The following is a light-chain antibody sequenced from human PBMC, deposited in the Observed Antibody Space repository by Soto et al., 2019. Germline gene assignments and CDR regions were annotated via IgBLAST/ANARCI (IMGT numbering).Light chain of an antibody. Sequence: ETVLTQSPATLSLSPGESATLSCRASQSVRNFLAWYQQKPGQAPRLLIYDASNRATGIPARFSGSGSGTDFPLTISPLQPEDFGVYYCLQRTSWLSXCGGTKV. CDR2: DAS. CDR3: LQRTSWLS. V-gene: IGKV3-11*01. J-gene: IGKJ4*01. CDR1: QSVRNF.